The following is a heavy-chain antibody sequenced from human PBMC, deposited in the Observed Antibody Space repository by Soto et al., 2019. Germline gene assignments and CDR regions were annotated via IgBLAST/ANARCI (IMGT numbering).Heavy chain of an antibody. V-gene: IGHV4-59*01. D-gene: IGHD2-2*01. J-gene: IGHJ4*02. Sequence: PSETLSLTCTVSGGSISSYYWSWIRQPPGKGLEWIGYIYYSGSTNYNPSLKSRATISVDTSKNQFSLKLSSVTAADTAVYYCARTRWGAFWGQGTLVTVSS. CDR3: ARTRWGAF. CDR2: IYYSGST. CDR1: GGSISSYY.